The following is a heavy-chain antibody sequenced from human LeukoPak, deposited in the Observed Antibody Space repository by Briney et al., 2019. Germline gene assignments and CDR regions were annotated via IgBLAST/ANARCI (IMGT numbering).Heavy chain of an antibody. CDR3: ARFGVDYDMDV. Sequence: SQTLSLTCAVSGGSIGSGGYSWSWIRQPPGKGLEWIGYIYHDGSTYYNSSLKSRLSMSVDTSKNQFSLKLSSVTAADTAVYYCARFGVDYDMDVWGQGTTVTVSS. D-gene: IGHD3-16*01. CDR2: IYHDGST. V-gene: IGHV4-30-2*01. CDR1: GGSIGSGGYS. J-gene: IGHJ6*02.